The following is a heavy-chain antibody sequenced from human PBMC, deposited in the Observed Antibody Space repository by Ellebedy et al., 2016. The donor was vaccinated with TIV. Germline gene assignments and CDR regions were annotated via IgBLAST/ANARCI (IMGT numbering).Heavy chain of an antibody. J-gene: IGHJ4*02. CDR1: GGSFSGYY. D-gene: IGHD5-18*01. CDR3: ARSTYGYGLDY. Sequence: MPSETLSLTCAVYGGSFSGYYWSWIRQPPGKGLEWIGEINHSGSTNYNPSLKSRVTVSVDTSKNQFSLKLSSVTAADTAVYYCARSTYGYGLDYWGQGTLVTVSS. V-gene: IGHV4-34*01. CDR2: INHSGST.